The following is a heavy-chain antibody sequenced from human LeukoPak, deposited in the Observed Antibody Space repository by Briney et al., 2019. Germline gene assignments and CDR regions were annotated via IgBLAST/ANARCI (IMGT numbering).Heavy chain of an antibody. CDR2: IDNSGTYI. V-gene: IGHV3-21*01. CDR3: ASANPILLDYYYYYYMDV. CDR1: GGSISSSN. Sequence: ETLSLTCAVSGGSISSSNWWSWVRRPPGKGLEWVSSIDNSGTYIYYADSVKGRFTISRDNSKNSLYLQMNSLRAEDTAVYYCASANPILLDYYYYYYMDVWGKGTTVTVSS. D-gene: IGHD3-3*01. J-gene: IGHJ6*03.